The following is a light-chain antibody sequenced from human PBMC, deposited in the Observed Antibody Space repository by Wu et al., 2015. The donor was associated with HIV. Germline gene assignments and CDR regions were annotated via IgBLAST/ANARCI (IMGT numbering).Light chain of an antibody. Sequence: EIVLTQSPATLSLSPGDRATLSCRASQSISNSLGWYQLKPGQAPRLLIYDASNRATGIPARFSGGGPGTDFTLTISSLEPEDFAVYYCQQRSNWPPYTFGQGTKLEIK. J-gene: IGKJ2*01. V-gene: IGKV3D-11*02. CDR2: DAS. CDR1: QSISNS. CDR3: QQRSNWPPYT.